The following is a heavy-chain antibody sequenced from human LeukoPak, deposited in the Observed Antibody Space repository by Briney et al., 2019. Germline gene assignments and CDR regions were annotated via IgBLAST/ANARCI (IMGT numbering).Heavy chain of an antibody. D-gene: IGHD3-22*01. J-gene: IGHJ3*02. CDR1: GGTFSSYA. CDR3: ARGTYYCDSSGYYYDVAFDI. V-gene: IGHV1-18*01. Sequence: ASVKVSCKASGGTFSSYAISWVRQAPGQGLEWMGWISAYNGNTNYAQKLQGRVTMTTDTSTSTAYMELRSLRSDDTAVYYCARGTYYCDSSGYYYDVAFDIWGQGTMVTVSS. CDR2: ISAYNGNT.